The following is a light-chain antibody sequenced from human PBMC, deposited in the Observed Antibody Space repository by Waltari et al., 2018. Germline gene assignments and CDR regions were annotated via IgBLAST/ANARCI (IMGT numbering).Light chain of an antibody. CDR2: RTS. J-gene: IGKJ1*01. Sequence: EIVLTQSPDTLSLSPGERATLSCRASQTISSSYLAWYQQKPGQAPRLLIYRTSSRATGIPDRFSGSGSGTDFSLTINRLEPEDSAVYYCQQYGSPLWSFGQGTKVEIK. CDR3: QQYGSPLWS. V-gene: IGKV3-20*01. CDR1: QTISSSY.